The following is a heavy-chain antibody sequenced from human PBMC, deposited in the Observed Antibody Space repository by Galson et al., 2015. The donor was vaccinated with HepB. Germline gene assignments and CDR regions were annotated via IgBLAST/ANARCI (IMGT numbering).Heavy chain of an antibody. V-gene: IGHV3-30*03. D-gene: IGHD6-6*01. Sequence: SLRLSCAASGFTFSSYGMHWVRQAPGKGLEWVAFISFDGSNKYYADSVKGRFTISRDTSKNTLHLQMNSLRAEDTAVYYCASPDLPGYSSSSDYFFHFWGQGTQVTVSS. J-gene: IGHJ4*02. CDR2: ISFDGSNK. CDR1: GFTFSSYG. CDR3: ASPDLPGYSSSSDYFFHF.